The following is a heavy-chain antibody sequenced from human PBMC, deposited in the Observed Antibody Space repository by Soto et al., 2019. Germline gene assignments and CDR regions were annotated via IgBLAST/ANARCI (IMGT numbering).Heavy chain of an antibody. CDR1: GGSISTYY. Sequence: SETLSLTCTVSGGSISTYYWNWIRQPPGKGLEWIGYLYYGGSTNYNPSLESRVTISLDTSKNQISLKLSSVTAADTAVYYCARGRDDYNGWYVDLWGRGSPVTVSS. CDR3: ARGRDDYNGWYVDL. D-gene: IGHD4-4*01. J-gene: IGHJ2*01. CDR2: LYYGGST. V-gene: IGHV4-59*01.